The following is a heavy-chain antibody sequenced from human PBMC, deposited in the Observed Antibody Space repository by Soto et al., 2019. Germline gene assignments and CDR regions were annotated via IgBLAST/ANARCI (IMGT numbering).Heavy chain of an antibody. CDR1: GYTFSDYG. V-gene: IGHV1-3*01. D-gene: IGHD2-2*02. CDR3: ARGRRTCTEKTCYTDFDF. J-gene: IGHJ4*02. Sequence: QVHLVQSGAEVKTPGASVTISCKASGYTFSDYGIHWIRQAPGQRPEWLGWILCLNDRKEYSQKFQGRISLTRYTSASTAYMGLSRLRSEDTAVYYCARGRRTCTEKTCYTDFDFWGQGSLVSVSS. CDR2: ILCLNDRK.